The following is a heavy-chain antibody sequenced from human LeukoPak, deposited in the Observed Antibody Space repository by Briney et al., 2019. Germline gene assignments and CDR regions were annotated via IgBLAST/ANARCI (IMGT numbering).Heavy chain of an antibody. V-gene: IGHV3-7*01. Sequence: GGSLRLSCAASGFTFSNYWMNWVRQAPGKGLEWVANIKEDGSDKYYVDSVKGRFSISKDNAKNSLYLQMNSLRVEDTAVYYCVPLNWNPPGVFDRWGQGTLVTVSS. J-gene: IGHJ4*02. CDR3: VPLNWNPPGVFDR. CDR2: IKEDGSDK. CDR1: GFTFSNYW. D-gene: IGHD1-20*01.